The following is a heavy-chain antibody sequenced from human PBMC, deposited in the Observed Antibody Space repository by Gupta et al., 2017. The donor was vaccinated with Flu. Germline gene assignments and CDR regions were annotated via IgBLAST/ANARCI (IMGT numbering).Heavy chain of an antibody. CDR2: IYSGGST. CDR1: GFTVSSNY. CDR3: AMGAPLIAVAALPSDY. V-gene: IGHV3-53*04. J-gene: IGHJ4*02. D-gene: IGHD6-19*01. Sequence: EVQLVESGGGLVQPGGSLRLSCAASGFTVSSNYMSWVRQAPGKGLEWVSVIYSGGSTYYADSVKGRFTISRHNSKNTLYLQMNSLRAEDTAVYYCAMGAPLIAVAALPSDYWGQGTLVTVSS.